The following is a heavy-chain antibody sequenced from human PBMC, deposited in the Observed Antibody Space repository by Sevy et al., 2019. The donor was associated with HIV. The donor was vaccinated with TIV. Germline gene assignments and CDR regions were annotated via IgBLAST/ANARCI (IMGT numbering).Heavy chain of an antibody. J-gene: IGHJ4*02. D-gene: IGHD6-19*01. CDR1: GFTFSSYA. CDR3: AKDRGSSGWYIRYYFDY. V-gene: IGHV3-23*01. Sequence: GGSLRLSCAASGFTFSSYAMSWVRQAPGKGLEWVSAISGSGGSTYYADSVKGRFTISRDNSKNTLYLQMNSLRVEDTAVYYCAKDRGSSGWYIRYYFDYWGQGTLVTVSS. CDR2: ISGSGGST.